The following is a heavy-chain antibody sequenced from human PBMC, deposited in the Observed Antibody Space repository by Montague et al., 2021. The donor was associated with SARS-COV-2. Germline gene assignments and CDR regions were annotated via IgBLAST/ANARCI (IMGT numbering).Heavy chain of an antibody. CDR3: ATPSHGYSSGWYYFDY. CDR2: IWSDGSNK. Sequence: SLRLSCAASGFTFSSYGMHWVRQAPGKGLEWVAIIWSDGSNKYYADSVKGRFSISRDNSKNTLYLQTNSLRAEDTAVYYCATPSHGYSSGWYYFDYWGQGTLVTVSS. D-gene: IGHD6-19*01. V-gene: IGHV3-33*01. CDR1: GFTFSSYG. J-gene: IGHJ4*02.